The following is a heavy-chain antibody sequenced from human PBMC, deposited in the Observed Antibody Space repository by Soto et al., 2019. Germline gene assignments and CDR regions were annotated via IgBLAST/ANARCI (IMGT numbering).Heavy chain of an antibody. CDR1: GYTFTDYD. V-gene: IGHV1-8*01. D-gene: IGHD3-9*01. J-gene: IGHJ4*02. CDR3: STWGRDGWYTGFF. CDR2: MNPSSGKT. Sequence: QVQLVQSGAEVKTPGASVKVSCKASGYTFTDYDINWVRQAPGQGLEWVGRMNPSSGKTDYAQNFQARVTMTRDTSISTAYLELRTLGYDDTAVFYSSTWGRDGWYTGFFWGQGTLVTVAS.